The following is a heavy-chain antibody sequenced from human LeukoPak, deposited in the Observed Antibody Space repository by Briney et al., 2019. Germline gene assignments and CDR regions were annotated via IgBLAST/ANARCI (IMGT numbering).Heavy chain of an antibody. CDR2: IYPGDSDA. CDR3: ARQGYIVWFGELHNYYFDY. Sequence: GESLQISCKGSGYSFTTYWIGWVRQMPGKGLEWMGIIYPGDSDAKYSPSFQGQVTISADKSINTAYLQWSSLKASDTAMYYCARQGYIVWFGELHNYYFDYWGQGTLVTVSS. J-gene: IGHJ4*02. D-gene: IGHD3-10*01. V-gene: IGHV5-51*01. CDR1: GYSFTTYW.